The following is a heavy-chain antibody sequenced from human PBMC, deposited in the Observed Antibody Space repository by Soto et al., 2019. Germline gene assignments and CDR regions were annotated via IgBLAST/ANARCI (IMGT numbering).Heavy chain of an antibody. Sequence: QVQLVQSGAEVKKPGSSVKVSCKTSGGTFSSYAISWVRQAPGQGLEWMGGIIPMFGTANYAQKFQGRVTMTADESTSTAYMERSSRRAEDTAVYYCARARANYYDSRGYYYSTFDYWGQGTLVTVSS. CDR1: GGTFSSYA. D-gene: IGHD3-22*01. V-gene: IGHV1-69*12. CDR2: IIPMFGTA. J-gene: IGHJ4*02. CDR3: ARARANYYDSRGYYYSTFDY.